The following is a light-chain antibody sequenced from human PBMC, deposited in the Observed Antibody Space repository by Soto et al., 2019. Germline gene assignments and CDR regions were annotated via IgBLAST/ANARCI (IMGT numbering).Light chain of an antibody. CDR2: DAS. Sequence: EIVFAPAPATLSLSPGGRATPSSRASQSVSSYLAWYQQKPGQAPRLLIYDASNRATGIPARLSGSGSGTDFTLTISSLEPEDFAVYYCQHRSNWPLTFGGGTKVDIK. CDR3: QHRSNWPLT. CDR1: QSVSSY. J-gene: IGKJ4*01. V-gene: IGKV3-11*01.